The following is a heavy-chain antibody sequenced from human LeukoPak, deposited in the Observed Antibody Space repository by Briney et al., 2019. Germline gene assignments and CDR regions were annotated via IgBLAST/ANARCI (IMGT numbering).Heavy chain of an antibody. V-gene: IGHV3-7*01. CDR2: INQDGSQK. CDR1: EFTFNSIW. CDR3: GGEPGSMAR. D-gene: IGHD2-2*01. Sequence: GGSLRLSCAASEFTFNSIWMSWVRQAPGKGLEWVASINQDGSQKYYLDSVKGRFTISRDNAKNSLFLQVNSLRVEDTAVYYCGGEPGSMARWGQGTLVTVSS. J-gene: IGHJ4*02.